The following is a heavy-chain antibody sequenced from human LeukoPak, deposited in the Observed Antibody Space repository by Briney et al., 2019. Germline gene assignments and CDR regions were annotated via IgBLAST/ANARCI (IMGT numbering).Heavy chain of an antibody. CDR1: GGSISSYY. CDR2: ANYSGST. Sequence: SETLSLTCTVSGGSISSYYWSWIRQPPGKGLEWIGQANYSGSTNKNPSLMSRLTISADTSKNQFSLTLSSVTAADTAVYYCARLTVFGDWYYLDYWGQGTLVTVSS. V-gene: IGHV4-59*01. CDR3: ARLTVFGDWYYLDY. D-gene: IGHD3-3*01. J-gene: IGHJ4*02.